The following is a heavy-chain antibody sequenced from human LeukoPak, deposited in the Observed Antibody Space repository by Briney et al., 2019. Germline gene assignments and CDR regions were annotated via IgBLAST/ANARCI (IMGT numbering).Heavy chain of an antibody. V-gene: IGHV4-34*01. CDR1: GGSFSGYY. J-gene: IGHJ5*02. Sequence: SETLSLTCAVYGGSFSGYYWNWIRQPPGKGLEWIGEINHSGSTNYNPSLKSRVTISVDTSKNQFSLKLSSVTAADTAVYYCARGYCSSTSCPQSWFDPWGQGTLVTVSS. CDR2: INHSGST. CDR3: ARGYCSSTSCPQSWFDP. D-gene: IGHD2-2*01.